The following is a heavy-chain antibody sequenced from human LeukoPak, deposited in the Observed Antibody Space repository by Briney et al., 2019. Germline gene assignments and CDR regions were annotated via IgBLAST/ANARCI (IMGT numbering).Heavy chain of an antibody. Sequence: PSETLSLTCAVYGGSFSGYYWSWIRQPPGKGLEWIGEINHSGSTNYNPSLNSRVTISVDTSKNQFSLRLSSVTAADTAVYYCARWVGGYFDYWGQGTLVTVSS. CDR2: INHSGST. CDR3: ARWVGGYFDY. CDR1: GGSFSGYY. D-gene: IGHD1-26*01. J-gene: IGHJ4*02. V-gene: IGHV4-34*01.